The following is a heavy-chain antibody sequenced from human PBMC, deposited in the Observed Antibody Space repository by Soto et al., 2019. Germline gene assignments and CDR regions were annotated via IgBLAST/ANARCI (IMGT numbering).Heavy chain of an antibody. CDR3: ARDTGDGTFDF. J-gene: IGHJ4*02. D-gene: IGHD7-27*01. CDR1: GYTFSSYA. V-gene: IGHV1-3*01. Sequence: ASVKVSGKASGYTFSSYAMHWVRQAPGQRLEWMGWINAGYGNTKSSQKFQDRVTISRDTSASTAYMELTSLRSEGTAVYYCARDTGDGTFDFWGQGTLVTVSS. CDR2: INAGYGNT.